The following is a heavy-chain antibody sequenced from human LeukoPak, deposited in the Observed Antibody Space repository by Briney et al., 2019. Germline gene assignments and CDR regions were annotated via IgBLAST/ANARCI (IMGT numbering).Heavy chain of an antibody. CDR2: INPSGGST. D-gene: IGHD4-17*01. V-gene: IGHV1-46*01. J-gene: IGHJ3*02. CDR3: AREMTVTTPSASHANAFDS. CDR1: GYTFTSYY. Sequence: ASVTVSCKASGYTFTSYYMHWVRQAPGQGPEWMGIINPSGGSTSYAQKFQGRVTMTRDTSTSTVYMELSSLRSEDTAVYYCAREMTVTTPSASHANAFDSWGQGTMVAVSS.